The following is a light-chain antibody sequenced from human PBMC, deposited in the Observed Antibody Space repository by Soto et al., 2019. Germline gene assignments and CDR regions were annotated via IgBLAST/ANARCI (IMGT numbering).Light chain of an antibody. CDR2: AAS. CDR3: QQYNNWPPPLT. Sequence: EIVMTQSPATLSVSPGERATLSCRASQSVSSNLAWYQQKPGQAPSLLSYAASTRATGIPARFSGSGSGTEFTLTNSSLLAEDFAVYYCQQYNNWPPPLTFGGGTKVEIK. J-gene: IGKJ4*01. CDR1: QSVSSN. V-gene: IGKV3-15*01.